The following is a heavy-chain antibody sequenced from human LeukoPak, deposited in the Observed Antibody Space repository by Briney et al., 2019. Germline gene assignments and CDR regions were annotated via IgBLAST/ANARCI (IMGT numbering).Heavy chain of an antibody. CDR3: ARAGVVIISDYYYYMDV. Sequence: GGSLRLSCAASGFTFDDYAMNWVRQAPGKGLEWVSGINWNGGSTGYADPVKGRFTISRDNAKNSLYLQMNSLRAEDTALYYCARAGVVIISDYYYYMDVWGKGTTVTVSS. CDR2: INWNGGST. CDR1: GFTFDDYA. J-gene: IGHJ6*03. V-gene: IGHV3-20*04. D-gene: IGHD3-3*01.